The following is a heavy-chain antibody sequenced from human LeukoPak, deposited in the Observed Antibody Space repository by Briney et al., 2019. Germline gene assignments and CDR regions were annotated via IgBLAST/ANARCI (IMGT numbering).Heavy chain of an antibody. CDR2: IIPIFGTA. V-gene: IGHV1-69*05. J-gene: IGHJ4*02. Sequence: GASVKVSCKASGGTFSSYAISWVRQAPGQGLEWMGRIIPIFGTANYAQKFQGRVTITTDESTSTAYMELSSLRSEDTAVYYCARGGSGYGYGYWGQGTLVTVSS. CDR1: GGTFSSYA. D-gene: IGHD5-12*01. CDR3: ARGGSGYGYGY.